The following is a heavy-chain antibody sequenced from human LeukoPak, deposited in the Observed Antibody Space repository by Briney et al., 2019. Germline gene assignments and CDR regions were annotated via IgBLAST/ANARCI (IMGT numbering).Heavy chain of an antibody. D-gene: IGHD1-26*01. CDR1: GYSISSGYY. CDR3: AREIGRGSYADY. CDR2: IYHSGST. Sequence: PSETLSLTCTVSGYSISSGYYWGWIRQPPGKRLEWIGSIYHSGSTYYNPSLKSRVTISVDTSKNQFSLKLSSVTAADTAVYYCAREIGRGSYADYWGQGTLVTVSS. V-gene: IGHV4-38-2*02. J-gene: IGHJ4*02.